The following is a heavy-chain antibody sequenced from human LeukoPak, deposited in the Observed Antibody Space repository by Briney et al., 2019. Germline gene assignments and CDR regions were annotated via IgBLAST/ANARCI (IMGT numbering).Heavy chain of an antibody. J-gene: IGHJ4*02. CDR2: INPSGGST. Sequence: ASVKVSCKASGYTFTSHYMHWVRQAPGQGLEWMGIINPSGGSTSYAQKFQGRVTLTRDTSTSTVYMELSSLRSEDTAVYYCARDLEGGYYFDYWGQGTLVTVSS. CDR1: GYTFTSHY. V-gene: IGHV1-46*01. D-gene: IGHD3-16*01. CDR3: ARDLEGGYYFDY.